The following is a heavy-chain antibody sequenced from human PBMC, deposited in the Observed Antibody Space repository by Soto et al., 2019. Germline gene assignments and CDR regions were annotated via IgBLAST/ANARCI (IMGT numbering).Heavy chain of an antibody. V-gene: IGHV1-69*08. D-gene: IGHD2-2*01. CDR2: IIPILGIA. J-gene: IGHJ4*02. CDR1: GGTFSSYT. CDR3: ARERYCSSTSCYSFDY. Sequence: QVQLVQSGAEVKKPGSSVKVSCKASGGTFSSYTISWVRQAPGQGLEWMGRIIPILGIANYAQKFQGRVTITADKSTSTAYMELSSLRSEDMAVYYCARERYCSSTSCYSFDYWGQGTLVTVSS.